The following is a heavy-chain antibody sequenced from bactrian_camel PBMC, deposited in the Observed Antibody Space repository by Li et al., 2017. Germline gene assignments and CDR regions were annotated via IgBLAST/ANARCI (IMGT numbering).Heavy chain of an antibody. V-gene: IGHV3S6*01. CDR2: IASDGSVE. D-gene: IGHD2*01. J-gene: IGHJ4*01. CDR3: AVRPGYKCYYPNPMQFKS. Sequence: HVQLVESGGGSVQAGGSLRLSCTAPGFTSNSCGMAWFRQAAGNEQQKGVAGIASDGSVEVYMDSVKGRFTISRDNAKNTAYLQMNSLKPEDTATYYCAVRPGYKCYYPNPMQFKSWGQGTQVTVS. CDR1: GFTSNSCG.